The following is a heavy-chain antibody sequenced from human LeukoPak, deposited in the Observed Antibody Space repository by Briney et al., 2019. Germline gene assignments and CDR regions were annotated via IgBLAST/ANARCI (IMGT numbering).Heavy chain of an antibody. CDR2: INTDGSTT. V-gene: IGHV3-74*01. D-gene: IGHD6-19*01. Sequence: QSGGSLRLSCVDSEFTFSRYWMHWVRQAPGEGLVWVSRINTDGSTTTYADSVKGRFTISRDNSKNTLYLQMNSLRAEDTAVYYCAKTEAVAGRFEYWGQGTLVTVSS. J-gene: IGHJ4*02. CDR1: EFTFSRYW. CDR3: AKTEAVAGRFEY.